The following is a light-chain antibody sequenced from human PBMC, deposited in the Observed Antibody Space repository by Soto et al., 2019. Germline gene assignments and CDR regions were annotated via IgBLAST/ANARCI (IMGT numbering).Light chain of an antibody. CDR3: SSYTSSSTSYV. V-gene: IGLV2-14*01. CDR2: EVS. Sequence: QSALTQPASVSGSPGQSITISCTGTGSDVGGYNYVSWYQQHPGKAPKLMIYEVSNRPSGVSNRFSGSKSGNTASLTISGLQAVDEADYYCSSYTSSSTSYVFGTATKLTVL. J-gene: IGLJ1*01. CDR1: GSDVGGYNY.